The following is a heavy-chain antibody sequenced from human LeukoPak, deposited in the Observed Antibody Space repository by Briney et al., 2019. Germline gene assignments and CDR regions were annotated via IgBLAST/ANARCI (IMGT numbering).Heavy chain of an antibody. CDR3: ARDLTSYYCDSSGYPTDAFDI. J-gene: IGHJ3*02. CDR2: IYSGGST. CDR1: GFTFSSYW. Sequence: GGSLRLSCVASGFTFSSYWMHWVRQAPGKGLVWVSVIYSGGSTYYADSVKGRFTISRDNSKNTLYLQMNSLRAEDTAVYYCARDLTSYYCDSSGYPTDAFDIWGQGTMVTVSS. V-gene: IGHV3-53*01. D-gene: IGHD3-22*01.